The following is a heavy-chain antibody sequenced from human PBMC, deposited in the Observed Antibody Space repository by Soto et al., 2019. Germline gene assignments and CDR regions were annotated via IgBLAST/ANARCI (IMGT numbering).Heavy chain of an antibody. D-gene: IGHD6-19*01. CDR3: ARAVAVPADFDY. Sequence: QVQLVQSGAEEKKPGASLKVYCKASGYTFTSYAMHWVRQAPGQRLEWMGWINAGNGNTKYSQKSQGRVTITRDTSASTAYMEMSSLRSDDTAVYYCARAVAVPADFDYWGQGTLVNVSS. CDR1: GYTFTSYA. V-gene: IGHV1-3*05. CDR2: INAGNGNT. J-gene: IGHJ4*02.